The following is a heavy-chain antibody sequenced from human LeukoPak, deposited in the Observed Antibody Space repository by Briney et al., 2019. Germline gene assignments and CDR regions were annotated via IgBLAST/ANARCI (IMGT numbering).Heavy chain of an antibody. J-gene: IGHJ6*02. V-gene: IGHV1-58*01. CDR3: AADSETHYGMDV. Sequence: APVKVSCKASGFTFTSSAVQWVRQARGQRLEWIGWIVVGSGNTNYAQKFQERVTITRDMSTSTAYMELSSLRSEDTAVYYCAADSETHYGMDVWGQGTTVTVSS. CDR2: IVVGSGNT. CDR1: GFTFTSSA.